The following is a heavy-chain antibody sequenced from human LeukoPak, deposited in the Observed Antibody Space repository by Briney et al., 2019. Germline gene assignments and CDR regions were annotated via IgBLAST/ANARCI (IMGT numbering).Heavy chain of an antibody. V-gene: IGHV5-51*01. CDR2: IYPGDSDT. Sequence: GESLKISCKGSGYSFTSYWIGRVRQLPGKGLEWMGIIYPGDSDTRYSPSFQGQVTISADKSISTAYLQWSSLKASDTAMYYCARRSRSDSTPRYGMDVWGQGTTVTVSS. J-gene: IGHJ6*02. D-gene: IGHD2-21*01. CDR3: ARRSRSDSTPRYGMDV. CDR1: GYSFTSYW.